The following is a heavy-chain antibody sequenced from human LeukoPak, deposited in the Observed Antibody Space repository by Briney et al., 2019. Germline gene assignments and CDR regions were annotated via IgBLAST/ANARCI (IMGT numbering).Heavy chain of an antibody. V-gene: IGHV3-23*01. CDR1: GFTFSSYA. J-gene: IGHJ4*02. CDR2: ISGSGGST. D-gene: IGHD6-19*01. Sequence: GGSLRLSCAASGFTFSSYAMSCVRQAPGKGLEWVSAISGSGGSTYYADSVKGRFTISRDNSKNTLYLQMNSLRAEDTAVYYCAKFHDLLYSSGWRFDYWGQGTLVTVSS. CDR3: AKFHDLLYSSGWRFDY.